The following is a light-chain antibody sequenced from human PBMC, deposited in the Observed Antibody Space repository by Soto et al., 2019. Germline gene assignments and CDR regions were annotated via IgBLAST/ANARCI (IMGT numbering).Light chain of an antibody. Sequence: DIQMTQSPSSLSASVGDRVTITCRASQSISSYLNWYQQKPGKVPKVLIYAAYNLQSGVPSRFSGSGSGTDFTLSISSLQPEDFATYYCQQSYTTLYTFGQGTKLEIK. CDR1: QSISSY. J-gene: IGKJ2*01. CDR2: AAY. CDR3: QQSYTTLYT. V-gene: IGKV1-39*01.